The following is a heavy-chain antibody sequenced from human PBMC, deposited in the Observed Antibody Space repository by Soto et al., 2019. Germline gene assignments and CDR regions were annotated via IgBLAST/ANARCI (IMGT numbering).Heavy chain of an antibody. Sequence: GGSLRLSCAASGFTFTSYSMHWVRQAPGKGLEWVAVTSSDGTIKYYADSVKGRFTVSRDNSNNTLSLQMNGLRTEDTAVYYCAKRGRVPWLDNWGQGTLVTVSS. D-gene: IGHD6-19*01. CDR1: GFTFTSYS. CDR3: AKRGRVPWLDN. CDR2: TSSDGTIK. V-gene: IGHV3-30*18. J-gene: IGHJ4*02.